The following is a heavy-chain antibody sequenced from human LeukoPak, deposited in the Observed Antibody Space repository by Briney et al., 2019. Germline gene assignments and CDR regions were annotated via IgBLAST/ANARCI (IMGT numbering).Heavy chain of an antibody. CDR3: AKDKGRTMVRGSFDY. J-gene: IGHJ4*02. CDR2: ISGSGGST. Sequence: GGSLRLSCAASGFTFSSYAMSWVRQAPGKGLEWVSAISGSGGSTYYADSVKGRFTISRDNSKNTLYQQMNSLRAEDTAVYYCAKDKGRTMVRGSFDYWGQGTLVTVSS. D-gene: IGHD3-10*01. V-gene: IGHV3-23*01. CDR1: GFTFSSYA.